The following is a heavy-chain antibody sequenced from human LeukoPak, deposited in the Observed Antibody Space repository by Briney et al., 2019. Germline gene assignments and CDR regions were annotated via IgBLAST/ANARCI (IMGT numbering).Heavy chain of an antibody. CDR1: GGSISSYY. CDR3: ARPSGEDAFDI. Sequence: SETLSLTCTVSGGSISSYYWSWIRQPPGKGLEWIGYIYYSGSTNYNPSLKSRVTISVGTSKNQFSLKLSSVTAADTAVYYCARPSGEDAFDIWGQGTMVTVSS. V-gene: IGHV4-59*01. CDR2: IYYSGST. J-gene: IGHJ3*02. D-gene: IGHD3-16*01.